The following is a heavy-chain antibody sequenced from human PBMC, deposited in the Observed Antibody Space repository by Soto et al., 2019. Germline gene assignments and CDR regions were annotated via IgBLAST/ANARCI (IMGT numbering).Heavy chain of an antibody. CDR1: GCTFTIYG. V-gene: IGHV1-18*01. D-gene: IGHD2-15*01. CDR2: INPYNGNT. J-gene: IGHJ6*02. CDR3: ARMVAAAPVYYGMDV. Sequence: QVQLVQSGAEVKKPGASVKVSCKASGCTFTIYGLTWVREAPGQRLEWMGWINPYNGNTNYAQKFQGRVTMTRDTSTDTGYMELSSLRSDDTAVYYCARMVAAAPVYYGMDVWGQGTTVTVSS.